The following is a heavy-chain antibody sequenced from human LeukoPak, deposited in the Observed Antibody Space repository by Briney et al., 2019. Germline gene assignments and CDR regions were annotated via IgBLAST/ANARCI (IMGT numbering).Heavy chain of an antibody. CDR2: IKEDGSEN. V-gene: IGHV3-7*01. D-gene: IGHD6-19*01. CDR3: ARRTSIAVASTPAFDI. CDR1: GFTFSRYW. J-gene: IGHJ3*02. Sequence: GGSLRLSCAASGFTFSRYWMSWVRQAPGKGLEWVANIKEDGSENHYVDSVKGRFTVSRDNSKNSLYLQMSSLRAEDTAVYYCARRTSIAVASTPAFDIWGQGTMVTVSS.